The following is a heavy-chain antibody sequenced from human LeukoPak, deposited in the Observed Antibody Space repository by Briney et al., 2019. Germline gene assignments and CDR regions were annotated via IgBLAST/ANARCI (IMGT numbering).Heavy chain of an antibody. CDR1: GGSISSGGYY. Sequence: SETLSLTCTVSGGSISSGGYYWSWIRQPPGKGLEWIGYIYHSGSTYYNPSLKSRVTISVDTSKNQFSLKLSSVTAADTAVYYCARDRSLYDPPGWFDPWGQGTLVTVSS. D-gene: IGHD3-3*01. J-gene: IGHJ5*02. V-gene: IGHV4-30-2*01. CDR2: IYHSGST. CDR3: ARDRSLYDPPGWFDP.